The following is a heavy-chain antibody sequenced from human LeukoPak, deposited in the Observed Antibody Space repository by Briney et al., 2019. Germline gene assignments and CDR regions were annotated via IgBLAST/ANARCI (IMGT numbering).Heavy chain of an antibody. CDR1: GGTFSSYA. CDR3: ARDQYYDSKGWFDP. CDR2: IIPIFGTA. J-gene: IGHJ5*02. Sequence: SVKVSCKASGGTFSSYAISWVRQAPGQGLEWMGGIIPIFGTANYAQKFQGRVTITADKSTSTAYMELRSLRSDDTAVYYCARDQYYDSKGWFDPWGQGTLVTVSS. V-gene: IGHV1-69*06. D-gene: IGHD3-16*01.